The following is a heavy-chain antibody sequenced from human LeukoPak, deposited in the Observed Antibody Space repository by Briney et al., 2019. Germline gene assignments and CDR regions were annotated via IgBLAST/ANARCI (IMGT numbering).Heavy chain of an antibody. CDR2: IWDDGSSK. CDR3: AKPTRGSGSFLIDF. CDR1: GFTFSSYG. V-gene: IGHV3-33*06. J-gene: IGHJ4*02. Sequence: GGSLRLSCAASGFTFSSYGMHWARQAPGKGLEWVAVIWDDGSSKYYGDPVKGRFTISRDNSKNTLYLQMNSLRAEDTAVYYCAKPTRGSGSFLIDFWGQGTLVTVSS. D-gene: IGHD1-26*01.